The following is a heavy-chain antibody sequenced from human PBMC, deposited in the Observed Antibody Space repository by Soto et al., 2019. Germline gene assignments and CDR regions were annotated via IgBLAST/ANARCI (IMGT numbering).Heavy chain of an antibody. J-gene: IGHJ4*02. D-gene: IGHD3-3*01. CDR1: GGTFSSYA. CDR3: ARGPSIEWFLDY. CDR2: IIPIFGTA. Sequence: SVKVSCKASGGTFSSYAISWVRQAPGQGLEWMGGIIPIFGTANYAQKFQGRVTITADESTSTAYMELSSLRSEDTAVYYCARGPSIEWFLDYWGQGTLVTVSS. V-gene: IGHV1-69*13.